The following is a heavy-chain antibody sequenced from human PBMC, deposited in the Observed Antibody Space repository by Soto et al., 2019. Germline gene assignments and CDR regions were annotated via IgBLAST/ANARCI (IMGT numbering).Heavy chain of an antibody. D-gene: IGHD6-19*01. CDR1: GGSFSGYS. V-gene: IGHV4-34*02. Sequence: QVQLQQWGAGLLKPSETLSLTCAVKGGSFSGYSWTWIRQAPGKGLDWIGEINYTGTTNYSPSLKSRVTLSVDTSKNQFSLELRSVSAADTAVYYCAREGGSGWYYYDYWGHGTLVTVSS. CDR2: INYTGTT. J-gene: IGHJ4*01. CDR3: AREGGSGWYYYDY.